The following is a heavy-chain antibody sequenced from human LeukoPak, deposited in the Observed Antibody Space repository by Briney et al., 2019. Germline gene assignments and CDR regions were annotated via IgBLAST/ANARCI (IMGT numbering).Heavy chain of an antibody. V-gene: IGHV1-18*01. J-gene: IGHJ2*01. CDR1: GYTFITYG. Sequence: ASVKVSCKASGYTFITYGIAWVRQAPGQGLEWMGWISDHNGNTNYAQSLQRRVTRTTHTSTKTAYMERRSLRSDDTAVYYCASAGYFDLWGRGTLVTVSS. CDR2: ISDHNGNT. CDR3: ASAGYFDL.